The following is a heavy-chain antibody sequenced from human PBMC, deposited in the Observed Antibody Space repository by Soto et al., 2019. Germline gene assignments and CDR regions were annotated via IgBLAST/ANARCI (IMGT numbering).Heavy chain of an antibody. V-gene: IGHV4-39*01. CDR2: IYYSGST. J-gene: IGHJ4*02. Sequence: QLQLQESGPGLVKPSETLSLTCTVSGGSISSSSYYWGWIRQPPGKGLEWIGSIYYSGSTYYNPSLKSRVTISVDTSKNQFSLKLSSVTAADTAVYYCARHMRVPRDYRSEPLDYWGQGTLVTVSS. D-gene: IGHD3-16*01. CDR1: GGSISSSSYY. CDR3: ARHMRVPRDYRSEPLDY.